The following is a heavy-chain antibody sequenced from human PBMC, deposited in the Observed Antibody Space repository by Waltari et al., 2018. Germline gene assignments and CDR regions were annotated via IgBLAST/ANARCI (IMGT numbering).Heavy chain of an antibody. V-gene: IGHV3-43D*03. Sequence: EMRLVESGGAVTQPGRSLRLSCVPPAFRFDDYAMPWVRQVPGKGLEWVSLISWNSGSIFYSDSLKSRVTISRDNSRNSLHLHINNLRSEDTALYFCARDMAGGGGTSGWIDFWGQGTLVTVSS. CDR2: ISWNSGSI. D-gene: IGHD3-16*01. CDR3: ARDMAGGGGTSGWIDF. CDR1: AFRFDDYA. J-gene: IGHJ4*02.